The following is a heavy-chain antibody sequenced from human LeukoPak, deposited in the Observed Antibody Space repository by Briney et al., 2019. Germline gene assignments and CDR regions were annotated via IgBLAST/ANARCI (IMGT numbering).Heavy chain of an antibody. D-gene: IGHD3-22*01. CDR1: GGSFSGYY. J-gene: IGHJ4*02. V-gene: IGHV4-34*01. CDR3: ARPFRLASDSSGYYFI. Sequence: SETLSLTCAVYGGSFSGYYWSWIRQPPGKGLEWIGEINHSGSTNYNPSLKSRVTISVDTSKNQFSLKLSSVTAADTAVYYCARPFRLASDSSGYYFIWGQGTLVTVSS. CDR2: INHSGST.